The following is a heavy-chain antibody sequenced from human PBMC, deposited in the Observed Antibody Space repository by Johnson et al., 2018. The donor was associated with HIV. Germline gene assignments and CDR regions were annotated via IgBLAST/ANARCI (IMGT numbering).Heavy chain of an antibody. Sequence: QMQLVESGGGVVQPGRSLRLSSAASGFTFSSYAMHWVRQAPGKGLEWVAVLSYDGSNQYYADSVKGRFTISRDNSKNTVFLQMNSLRAEDTAVYYCARAGARAFDIWGQWTMVTVSS. CDR2: LSYDGSNQ. CDR3: ARAGARAFDI. V-gene: IGHV3-30*04. D-gene: IGHD1-26*01. CDR1: GFTFSSYA. J-gene: IGHJ3*02.